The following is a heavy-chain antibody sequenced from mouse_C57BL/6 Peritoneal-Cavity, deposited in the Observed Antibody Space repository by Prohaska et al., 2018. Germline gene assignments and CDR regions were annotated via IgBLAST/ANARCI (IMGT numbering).Heavy chain of an antibody. CDR1: GFTFSGFW. CDR2: INSDCSAI. D-gene: IGHD2-1*01. J-gene: IGHJ1*03. CDR3: MRYGNHWYFDV. V-gene: IGHV11-2*01. Sequence: EVQLLETGVRLVQPGGSRGLSCEGSGFTFSGFWMSWVRQTHGKTLKCIGDINSDCSAINYAPSIKDRFTIFRDNDKSTLYLQMSNVRSEDTATYFCMRYGNHWYFDVWGTETTVTVSS.